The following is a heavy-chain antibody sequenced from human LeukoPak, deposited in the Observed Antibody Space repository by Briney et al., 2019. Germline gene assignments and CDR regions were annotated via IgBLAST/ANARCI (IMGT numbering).Heavy chain of an antibody. D-gene: IGHD3-10*01. CDR2: ISGSGGST. V-gene: IGHV3-23*01. Sequence: GGTLRLSCAASGFTFSSYGMNWVRQAPGKGLEWVSAISGSGGSTYYADSVKGRFTISRDNSKNTLYLQMNSLRAEDTAVYYCAKLLWFGESNSGDYWGQGTLVTVSS. J-gene: IGHJ4*02. CDR3: AKLLWFGESNSGDY. CDR1: GFTFSSYG.